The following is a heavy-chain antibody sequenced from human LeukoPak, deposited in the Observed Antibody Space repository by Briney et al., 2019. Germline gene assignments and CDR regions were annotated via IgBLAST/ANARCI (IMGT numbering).Heavy chain of an antibody. D-gene: IGHD1-26*01. CDR2: IYTSGST. CDR1: GDSISRSSYY. CDR3: AREAVGASHGDY. Sequence: PSETLSLTCTVSGDSISRSSYYWSWIRQPAGKGLEWIGRIYTSGSTNYNPSLKSRVTISVDTFKNQFSLKLSSVTAADTAVYYCAREAVGASHGDYWGQGTLVTVSS. V-gene: IGHV4-61*02. J-gene: IGHJ4*02.